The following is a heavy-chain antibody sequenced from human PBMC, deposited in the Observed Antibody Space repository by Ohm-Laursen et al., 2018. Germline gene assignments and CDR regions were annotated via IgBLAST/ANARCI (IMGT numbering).Heavy chain of an antibody. CDR2: IYYSGST. J-gene: IGHJ3*01. V-gene: IGHV4-34*01. CDR3: ARAFWNGYNDAFDV. Sequence: SQTLSLTCAVYGGSFSGYYWSWIRQPPGKGLEWIGNIYYSGSTYYNPSLRSRVSISIHTSQNKFSLKLSSVTATDTAVYYCARAFWNGYNDAFDVWGQGTMVTVSS. CDR1: GGSFSGYY. D-gene: IGHD3-3*01.